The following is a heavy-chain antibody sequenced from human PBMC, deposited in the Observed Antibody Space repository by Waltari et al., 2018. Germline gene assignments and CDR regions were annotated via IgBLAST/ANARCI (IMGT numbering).Heavy chain of an antibody. CDR3: ARGENYYDTSGYYYY. Sequence: QVQLVQSGAEVKKPGASVKVSCKASGYTFTGHYIHWVRQAPGQGLEWMGWINPNSGGANYARRFQGRVTMTRDTSVSTAYMDLSRLRSDDTAVYYCARGENYYDTSGYYYYWGQGTLVTVSS. J-gene: IGHJ4*02. V-gene: IGHV1-2*02. CDR1: GYTFTGHY. CDR2: INPNSGGA. D-gene: IGHD3-22*01.